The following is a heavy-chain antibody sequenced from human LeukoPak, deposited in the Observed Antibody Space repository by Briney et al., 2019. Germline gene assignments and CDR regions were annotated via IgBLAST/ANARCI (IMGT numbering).Heavy chain of an antibody. CDR1: GYTFTGYY. Sequence: GASVKVSFKASGYTFTGYYMHWVRQAPGQGLEWMGRINPNSGGTNYAQKFQGRVTMTRDTSISTAYMELSRLRSDDTAVYYCARDRHVLRFLEWLPYYWGQGTLVTVSS. CDR3: ARDRHVLRFLEWLPYY. CDR2: INPNSGGT. J-gene: IGHJ4*02. V-gene: IGHV1-2*06. D-gene: IGHD3-3*01.